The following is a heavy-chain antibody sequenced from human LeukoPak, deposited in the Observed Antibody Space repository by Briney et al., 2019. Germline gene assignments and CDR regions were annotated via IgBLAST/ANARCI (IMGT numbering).Heavy chain of an antibody. V-gene: IGHV3-30*18. Sequence: GGSLRLSCVASGFSFSTYGMHWVRQAPGKGLEWVAVILSDASNQHYTDSVKGRFAISRDNSRNTLYLQMNSLRYEDTAVYYCAKDGCSGGSCQADYWGQGTLVTVSS. CDR2: ILSDASNQ. D-gene: IGHD2-15*01. CDR3: AKDGCSGGSCQADY. CDR1: GFSFSTYG. J-gene: IGHJ4*02.